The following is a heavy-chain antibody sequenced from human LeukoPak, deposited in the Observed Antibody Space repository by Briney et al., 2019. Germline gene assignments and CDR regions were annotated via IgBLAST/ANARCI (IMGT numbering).Heavy chain of an antibody. CDR2: FSSSRSYI. J-gene: IGHJ5*01. CDR3: ARYTSGWFDY. CDR1: GFNFANYK. Sequence: PVGSLRLSCAASGFNFANYKMNWVRHAHGQGLKWVSSFSSSRSYIYDADSVKGRFTISRDNAKNSLYLQMNSLRAEDTAVYFCARYTSGWFDYWGQGTLVTVSS. D-gene: IGHD6-25*01. V-gene: IGHV3-21*01.